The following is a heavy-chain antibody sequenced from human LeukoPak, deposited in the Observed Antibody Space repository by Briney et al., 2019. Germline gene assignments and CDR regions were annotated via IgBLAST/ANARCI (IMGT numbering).Heavy chain of an antibody. J-gene: IGHJ4*02. Sequence: PGRSLRLSCVASGFTFDDYAMHWVRQAPGKGLEWVSGISWNSDTIGYADSVKGRFTISRDNAKNSLHLQMNSLRTEDSAFYYSAKDPGTWPYYFDYWGQGTLVTVSS. CDR1: GFTFDDYA. CDR2: ISWNSDTI. V-gene: IGHV3-9*01. CDR3: AKDPGTWPYYFDY. D-gene: IGHD1-1*01.